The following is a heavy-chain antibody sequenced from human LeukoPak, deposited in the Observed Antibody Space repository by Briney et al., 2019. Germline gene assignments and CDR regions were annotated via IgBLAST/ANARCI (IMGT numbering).Heavy chain of an antibody. CDR3: ASILGYCSSTSCRYFDY. D-gene: IGHD2-2*01. CDR1: GGSISSSSYY. CDR2: IYYSGST. J-gene: IGHJ4*02. Sequence: SETLSLTCTVSGGSISSSSYYWGWIRQPPGKGLEWIGSIYYSGSTYYNPSLRSRVTISVDTSKNQFSLKLSSVTAADTAVYYCASILGYCSSTSCRYFDYWGQGTVVTVSS. V-gene: IGHV4-39*01.